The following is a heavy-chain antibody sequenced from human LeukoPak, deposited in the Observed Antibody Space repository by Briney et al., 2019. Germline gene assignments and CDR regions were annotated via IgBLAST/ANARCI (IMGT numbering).Heavy chain of an antibody. V-gene: IGHV3-73*01. Sequence: PGGSLRLYCAASGFTFSGSAMHWVRQASGKGLDRVGRIRSKANSYATAYAASVKGRFTISRDDSKNTAYLQMDSLKTEDTAVYYCLVLRFLEWKVDYWGQGTLVTVSS. CDR2: IRSKANSYAT. CDR3: LVLRFLEWKVDY. CDR1: GFTFSGSA. J-gene: IGHJ4*02. D-gene: IGHD3-3*01.